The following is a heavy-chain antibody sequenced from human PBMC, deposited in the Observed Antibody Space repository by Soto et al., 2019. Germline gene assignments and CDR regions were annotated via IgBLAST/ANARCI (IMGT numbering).Heavy chain of an antibody. V-gene: IGHV3-11*06. J-gene: IGHJ6*02. CDR2: ISSSSSYT. CDR1: GFTFSDYY. D-gene: IGHD2-2*01. CDR3: ARDFVGIVVVPAPRGYYYGMDV. Sequence: LRLSCAASGFTFSDYYMSWIRQAPGKGLEWVSYISSSSSYTNYADSVKGRFTISRDNAKNSLYLQMNSLRAEDTAVYYCARDFVGIVVVPAPRGYYYGMDVWGQGTTVTVSS.